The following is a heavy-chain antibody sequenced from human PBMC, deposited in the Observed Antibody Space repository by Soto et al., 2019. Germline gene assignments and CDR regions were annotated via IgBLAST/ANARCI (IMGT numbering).Heavy chain of an antibody. V-gene: IGHV4-34*01. D-gene: IGHD5-12*01. Sequence: QVQLQQWGAGLLKPSETLSLTCTVNGGSLTGYYWSWIRQPPGNGLEWVGEVKDGGSTNYSPSLRGRVSISADTSKNHFSLRLHSVTAADTAVYFCARGQEGIVATHWDQGALVTVSS. CDR1: GGSLTGYY. CDR2: VKDGGST. CDR3: ARGQEGIVATH. J-gene: IGHJ4*02.